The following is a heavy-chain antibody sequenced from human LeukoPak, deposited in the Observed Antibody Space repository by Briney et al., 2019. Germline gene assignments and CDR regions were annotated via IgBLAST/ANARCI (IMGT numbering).Heavy chain of an antibody. CDR1: GDTFTSYA. Sequence: ASVKVSCKASGDTFTSYAIHWVRQAPGQRLEWMGWINAVNGNTKYSQKFQGRVTITTDTSASTAYMELSSLRSEDTAVYYCATTLIAVAGLDYWGQGTLVTVSS. CDR3: ATTLIAVAGLDY. V-gene: IGHV1-3*01. J-gene: IGHJ4*02. CDR2: INAVNGNT. D-gene: IGHD6-19*01.